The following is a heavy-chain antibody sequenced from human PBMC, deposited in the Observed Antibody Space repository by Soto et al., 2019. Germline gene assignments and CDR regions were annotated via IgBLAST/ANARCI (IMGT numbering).Heavy chain of an antibody. D-gene: IGHD3-3*01. CDR1: GFTFSEYS. J-gene: IGHJ3*02. CDR3: ARDQSFGLKGFAI. CDR2: ISTRSLSI. V-gene: IGHV3-21*02. Sequence: EVQLVESGGGLVKPGESLRLSCAGSGFTFSEYSMNWVRQAPGKGLEWVSSISTRSLSIYYADSVRGRVTISRDNARNSLYLQMNSLRAEDTAVYYCARDQSFGLKGFAIWGQGTMVTVSS.